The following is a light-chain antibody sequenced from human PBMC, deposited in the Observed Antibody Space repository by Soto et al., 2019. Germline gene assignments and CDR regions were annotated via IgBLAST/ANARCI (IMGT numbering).Light chain of an antibody. CDR3: QQYNNGPRT. CDR1: QSVSSN. V-gene: IGKV3-15*01. J-gene: IGKJ2*01. CDR2: GAS. Sequence: EIVMTQSPATLSVSPGERATLSCRASQSVSSNLAWYQQKPGQAPRLLIYGASTRATVIPSRFTASGSGTKLTLTISSLHSEDLAVYYCQQYNNGPRTFGQGTKLEIK.